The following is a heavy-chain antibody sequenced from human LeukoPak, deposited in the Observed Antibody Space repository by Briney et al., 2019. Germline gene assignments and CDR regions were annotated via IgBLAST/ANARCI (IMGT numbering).Heavy chain of an antibody. CDR1: AFTFTSYA. D-gene: IGHD2-15*01. J-gene: IGHJ5*02. Sequence: GGCLRLSCAAAAFTFTSYAMSWVRQAPGKGLEWVSAISGSGGSTYYADSVKGRFTISRDNSKNTLYLQMNSLRAEDTAVYYCAKGRYCIDPWGQGTLVTVSS. CDR2: ISGSGGST. CDR3: AKGRYCIDP. V-gene: IGHV3-23*01.